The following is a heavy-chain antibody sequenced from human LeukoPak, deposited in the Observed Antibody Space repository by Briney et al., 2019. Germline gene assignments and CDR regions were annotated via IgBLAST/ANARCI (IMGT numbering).Heavy chain of an antibody. CDR2: ISASTDST. CDR1: GFTIRSYA. Sequence: PGGSLRLSCAVSGFTIRSYAMNWVRQAPGKGLEWVSTISASTDSTYYTDSVKGRFTISRDNFRNMLHLEMNSLRAEDTAVYYCAREQYSYPGWGQGTLVTVSS. J-gene: IGHJ4*02. V-gene: IGHV3-23*01. D-gene: IGHD5-18*01. CDR3: AREQYSYPG.